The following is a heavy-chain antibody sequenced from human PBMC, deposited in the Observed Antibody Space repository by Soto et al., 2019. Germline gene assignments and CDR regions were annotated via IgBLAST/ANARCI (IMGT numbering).Heavy chain of an antibody. D-gene: IGHD2-8*01. CDR2: ISGSGIST. J-gene: IGHJ6*02. CDR1: GFTFSTYP. Sequence: GWSLRLSCAASGFTFSTYPMSWVRQAPGKGLEWVSGISGSGISTCYADSVKGRFTISRENSKNTVFLQMNSLRAEDTAVYYCAKTPVIMSYYYYYEMDVWGQGTTVTVS. V-gene: IGHV3-23*01. CDR3: AKTPVIMSYYYYYEMDV.